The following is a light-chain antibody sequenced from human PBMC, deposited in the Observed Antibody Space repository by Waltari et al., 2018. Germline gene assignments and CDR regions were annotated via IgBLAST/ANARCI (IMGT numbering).Light chain of an antibody. V-gene: IGLV2-8*01. CDR3: SSYAGSNNLHWV. CDR2: EVS. CDR1: SSDVGGYNY. Sequence: SALTQPPSASGSPGPSVTISCTGTSSDVGGYNYVSWYQQHPGKAPKLMIYEVSKRPSGVPDRFSGSKSGNTASLTVSGLQAEDEADYYCSSYAGSNNLHWVFGGGTKLTVL. J-gene: IGLJ3*02.